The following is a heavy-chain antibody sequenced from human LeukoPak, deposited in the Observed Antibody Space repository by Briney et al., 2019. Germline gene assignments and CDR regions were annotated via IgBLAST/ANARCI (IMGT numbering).Heavy chain of an antibody. D-gene: IGHD3-22*01. CDR1: GFTFSSYA. CDR3: AKGLGSITMIVVVINYLDY. Sequence: PGGSLRLSCAASGFTFSSYAMSWVRQAPGKGLEWVSAISGSGGSTYYADSVKGRFTISRDNSKNTLYLQMNSLRAEDTAVYYCAKGLGSITMIVVVINYLDYWGQGTTVTVSS. CDR2: ISGSGGST. V-gene: IGHV3-23*01. J-gene: IGHJ4*03.